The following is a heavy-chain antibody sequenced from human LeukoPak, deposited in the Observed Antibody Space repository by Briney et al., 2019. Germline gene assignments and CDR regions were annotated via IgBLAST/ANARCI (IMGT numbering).Heavy chain of an antibody. CDR3: ARDPDYSSSWFPGGYYYYYGMDV. J-gene: IGHJ6*02. V-gene: IGHV1-18*01. CDR1: GYTFTSYG. CDR2: ISAYNGNT. Sequence: ASVKVSCKASGYTFTSYGIGWVRRAPGQGLEWMGWISAYNGNTNYAQKLQGRVTMTTDTSTSTAYMELRSLRSDDTAVYYCARDPDYSSSWFPGGYYYYYGMDVWGQGTTVTVSS. D-gene: IGHD6-13*01.